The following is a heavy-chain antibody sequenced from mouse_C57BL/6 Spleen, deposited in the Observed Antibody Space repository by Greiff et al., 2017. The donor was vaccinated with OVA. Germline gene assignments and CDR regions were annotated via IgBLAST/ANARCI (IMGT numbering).Heavy chain of an antibody. V-gene: IGHV1-85*01. J-gene: IGHJ3*01. Sequence: QVHVKQSGPELVKPGASVKLSCKASGYTFTSYDINWVKQRPGQGLEWIGWIYPRDGSTKYNEKFKGKATLAVDTSSSTAYMELHSLTSEDSAVDFWARGTGYGNQAWFAYWGQGTLVTVSA. CDR1: GYTFTSYD. CDR3: ARGTGYGNQAWFAY. CDR2: IYPRDGST. D-gene: IGHD2-10*02.